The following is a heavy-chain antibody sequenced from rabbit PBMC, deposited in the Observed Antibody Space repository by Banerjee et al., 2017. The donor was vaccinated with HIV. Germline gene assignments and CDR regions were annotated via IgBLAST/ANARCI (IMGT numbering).Heavy chain of an antibody. D-gene: IGHD3-1*01. CDR1: GFTISSSWW. CDR3: ARDGGLYSLDL. Sequence: QSLEESGGDLVKPGASLTLTCTASGFTISSSWWICWVRQAPGKGLEWIACIYRDYGSTWYASWAKGRFTISKTSSTTVTLQMTSLTVADTATYFCARDGGLYSLDLWGQGTLVTVS. J-gene: IGHJ3*01. V-gene: IGHV1S40*01. CDR2: IYRDYGST.